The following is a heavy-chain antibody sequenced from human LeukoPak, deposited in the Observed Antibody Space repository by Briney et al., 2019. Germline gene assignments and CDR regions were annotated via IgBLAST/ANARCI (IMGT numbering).Heavy chain of an antibody. CDR2: INPNSGGT. D-gene: IGHD2-2*01. V-gene: IGHV1-2*02. J-gene: IGHJ5*02. Sequence: ASVKVSCKASGYTFTGYYMHWVRQAPGQGLEWMGWINPNSGGTNYAQKFQGRVTMTRGTSISTAYMELSRLRSDDTAVYYCARDGEACSSTSCSDWFDPWGQGTLVTVSS. CDR1: GYTFTGYY. CDR3: ARDGEACSSTSCSDWFDP.